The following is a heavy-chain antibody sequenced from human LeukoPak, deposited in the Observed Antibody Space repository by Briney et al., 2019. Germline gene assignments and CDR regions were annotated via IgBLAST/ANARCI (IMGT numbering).Heavy chain of an antibody. V-gene: IGHV3-7*01. CDR3: ARDQGALDI. Sequence: PGGSLRLSCAVSGFPLRHYWMGSVRQAPGRGREWLANIKQEGSEKYYVDSVKGRFTISRDNAKNSLYLQMNSQRAEDTAIYYCARDQGALDIWGQGTMVTVSS. CDR1: GFPLRHYW. J-gene: IGHJ3*02. CDR2: IKQEGSEK.